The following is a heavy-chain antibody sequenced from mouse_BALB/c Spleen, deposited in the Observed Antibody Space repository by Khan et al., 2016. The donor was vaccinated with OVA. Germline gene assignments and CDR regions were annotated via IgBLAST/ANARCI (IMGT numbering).Heavy chain of an antibody. CDR1: GDSITSGY. Sequence: EVELVESGPSLVKPSQTLSLTCSVTGDSITSGYWSWIRKFPGNKLEYMGYMIYSGNTYYNPSLKSRISITRHTSKNQYYLQLNSVTTEDTATYYCARSTDRYAFAYWGQGTLVTVSA. CDR3: ARSTDRYAFAY. D-gene: IGHD2-14*01. J-gene: IGHJ3*01. V-gene: IGHV3-8*02. CDR2: MIYSGNT.